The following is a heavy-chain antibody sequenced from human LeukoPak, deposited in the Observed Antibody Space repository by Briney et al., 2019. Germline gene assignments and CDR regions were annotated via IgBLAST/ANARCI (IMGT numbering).Heavy chain of an antibody. J-gene: IGHJ4*02. CDR2: ISGSGGST. V-gene: IGHV3-23*01. CDR1: GFTFSSYA. D-gene: IGHD2-15*01. Sequence: PGGSLRLSCAASGFTFSSYAMSWVRQAPGKGLEWVSAISGSGGSTYYADSVKGRFTISRDNSKNTLYLQMNSLRAEDTAVYYCAKEGSCSGGSCYTHPFDYWGQGTLVTVSS. CDR3: AKEGSCSGGSCYTHPFDY.